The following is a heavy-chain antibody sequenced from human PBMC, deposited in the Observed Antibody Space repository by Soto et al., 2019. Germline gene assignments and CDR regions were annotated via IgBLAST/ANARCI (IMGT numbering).Heavy chain of an antibody. Sequence: GGSLRLSCVASGFSLSDYYMAWIRQAPGKGLEWLSYITGTSDSIHYADSVRGRFIISRDNAKNSLYLQMNSLRVDDTAVYYCARDFRNKGMDVWGQGTTVTVSS. J-gene: IGHJ6*02. CDR2: ITGTSDSI. V-gene: IGHV3-11*01. CDR3: ARDFRNKGMDV. CDR1: GFSLSDYY.